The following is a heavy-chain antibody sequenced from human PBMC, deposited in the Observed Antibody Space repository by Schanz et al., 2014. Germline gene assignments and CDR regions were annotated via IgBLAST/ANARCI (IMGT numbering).Heavy chain of an antibody. V-gene: IGHV1-69*09. CDR3: ARAGQDYSDSSGYATYYFGN. CDR1: GDTFRSYT. CDR2: IIPILDIT. J-gene: IGHJ4*02. D-gene: IGHD3-22*01. Sequence: QGHLVQSGAEVKEPGASVQVSCKASGDTFRSYTINWVRHAPGQGLEWMGTIIPILDITNYAQKFQGRVTITADKSTSTAYMELSNLRSEDTAVYYCARAGQDYSDSSGYATYYFGNWGQGTLVTVSS.